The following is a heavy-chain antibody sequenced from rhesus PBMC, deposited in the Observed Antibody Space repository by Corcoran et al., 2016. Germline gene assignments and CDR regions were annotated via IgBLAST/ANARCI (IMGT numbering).Heavy chain of an antibody. CDR1: GGSISSNY. CDR3: ARDHYYYTDSGIDV. V-gene: IGHV4-173*01. Sequence: QLQLQESGPGLVKSSETLSLTCAVSGGSISSNYWSWIRQPPGKGLEGSGRISGSGGGTHHNPTLKTRITISTDTSKNQFFLKLTSVTAADTALYYCARDHYYYTDSGIDVWGAGVLVTVSS. CDR2: ISGSGGGT. J-gene: IGHJ5-1*01. D-gene: IGHD3-16*01.